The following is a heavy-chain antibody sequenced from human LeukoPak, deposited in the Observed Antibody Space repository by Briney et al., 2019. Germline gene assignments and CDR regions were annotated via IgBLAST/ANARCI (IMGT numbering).Heavy chain of an antibody. CDR2: ISSSGTNR. D-gene: IGHD3-10*01. CDR1: GFTFGDYY. CDR3: ARARGSYAFDI. V-gene: IGHV3-11*04. J-gene: IGHJ3*02. Sequence: GGSLRLSCAASGFTFGDYYMGWIRQAPGKGLEWVSYISSSGTNRYYADSVKGRFTISRDNAKNSLYLQMNSLRAEDTAVYFCARARGSYAFDIWGQGTMVTVSS.